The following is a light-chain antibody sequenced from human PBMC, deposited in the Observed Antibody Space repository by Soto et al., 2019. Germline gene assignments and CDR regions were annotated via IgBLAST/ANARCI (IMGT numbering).Light chain of an antibody. CDR2: GGS. Sequence: QSVLTQPASLTGSPDPSITFSGTGTSSVVGPKNMASGDQHRESKAPNLMIQGGSTRLSGVSTRFSGYKSGNAACLTISEVQAEDEADYYFCSYARSSTYVFRTGTMGTGL. J-gene: IGLJ1*01. V-gene: IGLV2-23*01. CDR3: CSYARSSTYV. CDR1: SSVVGPKNM.